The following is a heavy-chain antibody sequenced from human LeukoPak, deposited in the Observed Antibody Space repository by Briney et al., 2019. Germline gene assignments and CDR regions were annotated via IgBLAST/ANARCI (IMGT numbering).Heavy chain of an antibody. V-gene: IGHV3-15*01. CDR1: GFTFDDYA. CDR3: TTDLELRYFDWLSPGEEY. J-gene: IGHJ4*02. D-gene: IGHD3-9*01. CDR2: IKSKTDGGTT. Sequence: PGGSLRLSCAASGFTFDDYAMHWVRQGPGKGLEWVGRIKSKTDGGTTDYAAPVKGRFTISRDDSKNTLYLQMNSLKTEDTAVYYCTTDLELRYFDWLSPGEEYWGQGTLVTVSS.